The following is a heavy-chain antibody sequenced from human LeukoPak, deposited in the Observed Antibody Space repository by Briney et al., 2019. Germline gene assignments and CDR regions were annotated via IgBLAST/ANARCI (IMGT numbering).Heavy chain of an antibody. CDR3: AKDASARPSDY. D-gene: IGHD3-3*01. V-gene: IGHV3-23*01. J-gene: IGHJ4*02. CDR2: ISDSGGST. Sequence: GGSLRLSCAASGFTFSSYAMSWFRQAPGKGLEWVSFISDSGGSTYYADSVKGQFTISRDNSKNTLYLQMSSLRAEDTAIYYCAKDASARPSDYWGPGTLVTVSS. CDR1: GFTFSSYA.